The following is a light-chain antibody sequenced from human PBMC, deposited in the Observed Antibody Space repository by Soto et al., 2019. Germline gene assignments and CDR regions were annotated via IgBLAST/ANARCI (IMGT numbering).Light chain of an antibody. Sequence: QSALTQPPSASGTPGQRVTISYSGSRSNIGTNTVTWYQQLPGMAPKLLIHSNNQRPSGVPDRFSGSKSGTSASLAISGLQSEDEADYYCAAWDVSFVVFGGGTKVTVL. CDR3: AAWDVSFVV. J-gene: IGLJ2*01. V-gene: IGLV1-44*01. CDR2: SNN. CDR1: RSNIGTNT.